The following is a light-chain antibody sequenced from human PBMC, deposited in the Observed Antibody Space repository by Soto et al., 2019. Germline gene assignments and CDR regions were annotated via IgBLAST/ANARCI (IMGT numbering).Light chain of an antibody. CDR3: QQYASSPLT. CDR2: DAS. CDR1: QSVTSSY. J-gene: IGKJ4*01. Sequence: EIVLTQSPGTLSLSPGEGATLSCRASQSVTSSYLAWYQQKRGQAPRLLMYDASSRATGIPDRFSGSRSGTDFTLTISRLEPEDFAVYFCQQYASSPLTFGGGTKVDIK. V-gene: IGKV3-20*01.